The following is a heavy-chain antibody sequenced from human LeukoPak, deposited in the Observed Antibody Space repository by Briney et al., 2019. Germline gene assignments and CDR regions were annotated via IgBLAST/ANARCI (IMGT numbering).Heavy chain of an antibody. D-gene: IGHD5-18*01. CDR2: IYHSGST. Sequence: PSETLSLTCTVSGGSISSSSYYWGWIRQPPGKGLEWIGSIYHSGSTYYNPSLKSRVTISVDTSKNQFSLKLSSVTAADTAVYYCARSGYSYGFFDCWGQGTQVTVSS. CDR3: ARSGYSYGFFDC. CDR1: GGSISSSSYY. V-gene: IGHV4-39*07. J-gene: IGHJ4*02.